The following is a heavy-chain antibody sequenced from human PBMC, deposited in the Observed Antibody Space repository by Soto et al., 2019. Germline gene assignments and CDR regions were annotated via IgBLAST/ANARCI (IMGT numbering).Heavy chain of an antibody. CDR1: GYSFIDFF. V-gene: IGHV1-2*02. CDR2: INPYTGET. J-gene: IGHJ4*01. D-gene: IGHD1-1*01. Sequence: ASVKVSCKASGYSFIDFFIHFVRQAPGQGLEWMGWINPYTGETNYAQKFQGRVIMTSAAAISTAYMELNSLTSDDTAVYYCTRPLRATAGTTFYHWGQGSLVTVS. CDR3: TRPLRATAGTTFYH.